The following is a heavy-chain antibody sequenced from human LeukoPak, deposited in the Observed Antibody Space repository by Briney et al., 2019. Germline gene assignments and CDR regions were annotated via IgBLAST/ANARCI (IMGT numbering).Heavy chain of an antibody. CDR1: GFTFSNYA. D-gene: IGHD2-8*01. Sequence: GGSLRLSCAASGFTFSNYAMHWVRQAPGKGLEYVSAISSNGGITYYANSVEGRFTISRDNSKNTLHLQMGSLRAEDVAVYYCVRNQPIMSYYYGKDVWGQGNTGNGSS. CDR2: ISSNGGIT. J-gene: IGHJ6*01. CDR3: VRNQPIMSYYYGKDV. V-gene: IGHV3-64*01.